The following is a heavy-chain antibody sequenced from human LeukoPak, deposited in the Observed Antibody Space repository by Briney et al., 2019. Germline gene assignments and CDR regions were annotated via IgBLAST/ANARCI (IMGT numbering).Heavy chain of an antibody. D-gene: IGHD3-22*01. CDR1: GAAISSYY. J-gene: IGHJ5*02. Sequence: SSETLSLTCTVTGAAISSYYWSWIRQPPGKGLEWIGYIYYSGSTKYNPSLKSRVSISADTSKTQFSLKLSSVIAGDTAVYYCARDSNYDTIGPLNWFDPWGQGTLVTVSS. V-gene: IGHV4-59*01. CDR3: ARDSNYDTIGPLNWFDP. CDR2: IYYSGST.